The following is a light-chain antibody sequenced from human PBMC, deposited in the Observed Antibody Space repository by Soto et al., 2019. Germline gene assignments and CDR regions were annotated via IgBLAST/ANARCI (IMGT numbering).Light chain of an antibody. CDR3: CSSAGSYTVV. CDR1: SSDVGVYNS. V-gene: IGLV2-11*01. CDR2: DVS. J-gene: IGLJ2*01. Sequence: QSALTQPRSVSGSPGQSVTISCTGTSSDVGVYNSVSWYQQHPGKAPKVMIYDVSKRPSGVPDRFSDSKSGNTASLTISGLQAEDEADYHCCSSAGSYTVVFGGGTKLTVL.